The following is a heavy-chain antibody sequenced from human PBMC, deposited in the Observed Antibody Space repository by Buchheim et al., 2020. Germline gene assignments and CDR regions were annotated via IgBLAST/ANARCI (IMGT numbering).Heavy chain of an antibody. CDR1: GFTFSSYA. CDR3: AKDRMAVCGYYPSYYFDY. Sequence: EVQLLESGGGLVQPGGSLRLSCAASGFTFSSYAMSWVRQAPGKGLEWVSAISGSGGSTYYADSVKGRFTISRDNSKNTLYLQMNSLRAEDTAVYYCAKDRMAVCGYYPSYYFDYWGQGTL. V-gene: IGHV3-23*01. D-gene: IGHD3-3*01. J-gene: IGHJ4*02. CDR2: ISGSGGST.